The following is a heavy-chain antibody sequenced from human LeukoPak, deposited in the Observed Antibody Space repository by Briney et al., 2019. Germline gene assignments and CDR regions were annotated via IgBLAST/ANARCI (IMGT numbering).Heavy chain of an antibody. D-gene: IGHD3-10*01. CDR1: GFTFSSYW. J-gene: IGHJ4*02. V-gene: IGHV3-7*01. CDR2: IKQDGSEK. Sequence: GGSLRLSCAASGFTFSSYWMDWVRQAPGKGLEWVANIKQDGSEKYYVDSVKGRFTISRDNAKNSLHLQMNTLRAEDTAVYYCAKAGYGSGSSSFDQWGQGTLVTVSS. CDR3: AKAGYGSGSSSFDQ.